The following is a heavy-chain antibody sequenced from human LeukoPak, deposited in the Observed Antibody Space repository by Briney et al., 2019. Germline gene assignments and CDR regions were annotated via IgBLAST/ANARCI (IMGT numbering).Heavy chain of an antibody. D-gene: IGHD1-26*01. CDR3: ATFFKGSSLQDY. J-gene: IGHJ4*02. CDR2: IKNDERIA. CDR1: GFSITNNW. V-gene: IGHV3-74*01. Sequence: GGSLRLSCAASGFSITNNWMYWVRHAPGRGLVWVSRIKNDERIAVYADSVKGRFTISRDNARNTLCLQMNRLRAEDTAVYYCATFFKGSSLQDYWGQGTLVTVSS.